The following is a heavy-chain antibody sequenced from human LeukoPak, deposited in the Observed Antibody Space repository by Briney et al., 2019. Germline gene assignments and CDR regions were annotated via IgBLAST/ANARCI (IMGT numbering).Heavy chain of an antibody. CDR1: GFTFSSYE. J-gene: IGHJ4*02. V-gene: IGHV3-48*03. D-gene: IGHD1-26*01. Sequence: PGGSHRLSCAASGFTFSSYEMTWVRQAPGKGLEWVSYISISGRTIYYADSVKGRFTISRDNAKNSLYLQINSLRAQDTAVYYCARDPYWDSGRVLNGGSQDYWGQGSLVTVSS. CDR3: ARDPYWDSGRVLNGGSQDY. CDR2: ISISGRTI.